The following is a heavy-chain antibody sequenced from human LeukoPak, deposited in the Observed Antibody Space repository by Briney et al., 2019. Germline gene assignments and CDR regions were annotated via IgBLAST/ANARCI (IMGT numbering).Heavy chain of an antibody. CDR1: GFTVSSNY. CDR3: VREGGMAGSFDY. D-gene: IGHD6-19*01. J-gene: IGHJ4*03. Sequence: GGSLRLSCAASGFTVSSNYMSWVRQVPGKGLEWVSVIYSGGSTYYADSVKGRFTISRDNSKNTLYLQMNSLRAEDTAMYYCVREGGMAGSFDYWGQGTTVTVSS. CDR2: IYSGGST. V-gene: IGHV3-53*01.